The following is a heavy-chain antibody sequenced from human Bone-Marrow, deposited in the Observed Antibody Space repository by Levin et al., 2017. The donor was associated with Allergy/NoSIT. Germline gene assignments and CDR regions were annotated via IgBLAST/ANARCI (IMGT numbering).Heavy chain of an antibody. D-gene: IGHD3-10*01. CDR3: TRVGFGDYPDY. J-gene: IGHJ4*02. CDR2: IASGGHT. V-gene: IGHV3-13*01. Sequence: PGGSLRLSCAASGFTFSNYDIHWIRLVQGRGLEWVSGIASGGHTYYAASVKGRFIVSREDVDSSVYLEMNSLTDGDTAMYYCTRVGFGDYPDYWGPGTLVTVSS. CDR1: GFTFSNYD.